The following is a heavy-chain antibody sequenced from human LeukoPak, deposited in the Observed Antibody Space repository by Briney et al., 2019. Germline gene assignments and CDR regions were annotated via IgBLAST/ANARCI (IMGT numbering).Heavy chain of an antibody. V-gene: IGHV4-30-4*01. CDR3: ARDVDGGNSHYFDY. D-gene: IGHD4-23*01. CDR2: NYYSGST. Sequence: SQTLSLTCTVSGGSISSGDYYWSWNRQPPGKGLEWIGYNYYSGSTYYNPSLKSRVTISVDTSKNQFTLKLSSVTAADTAVYYCARDVDGGNSHYFDYWGQGTLVTVSS. J-gene: IGHJ4*02. CDR1: GGSISSGDYY.